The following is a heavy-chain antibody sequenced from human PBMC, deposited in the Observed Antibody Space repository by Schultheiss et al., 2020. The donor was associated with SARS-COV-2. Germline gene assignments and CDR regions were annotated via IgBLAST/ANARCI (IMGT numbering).Heavy chain of an antibody. J-gene: IGHJ4*02. V-gene: IGHV3-23*01. CDR3: ARGRFLEWFLDY. CDR1: GFTFSSYA. Sequence: GESLKISCAASGFTFSSYAMSWVRQAPGKGLEWVSGISGSGGSTYYADSVKGRFTISRDNSKNTLYLQMNSLRAEDTAVYYCARGRFLEWFLDYWGQGTLVTVSS. CDR2: ISGSGGST. D-gene: IGHD3-3*01.